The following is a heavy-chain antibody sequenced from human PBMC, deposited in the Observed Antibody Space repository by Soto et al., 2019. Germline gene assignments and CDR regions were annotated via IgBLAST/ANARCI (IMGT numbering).Heavy chain of an antibody. CDR2: ISGRSSAI. Sequence: EVQLVESGGGLVQPGGSLRLSCAASGFTFSTYSLTWVRQAPGKGLGWGSDISGRSSAIYYADSVTGRFTITRDNAKTTLNLQMNSLRHGDTAVYYCASCANGGYYNYYAMDVWGQGTTVTVSS. D-gene: IGHD2-8*01. J-gene: IGHJ6*02. CDR1: GFTFSTYS. V-gene: IGHV3-48*02. CDR3: ASCANGGYYNYYAMDV.